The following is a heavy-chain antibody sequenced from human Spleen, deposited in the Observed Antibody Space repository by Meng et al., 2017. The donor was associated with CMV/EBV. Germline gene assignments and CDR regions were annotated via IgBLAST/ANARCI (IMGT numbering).Heavy chain of an antibody. CDR3: ASLRGYTYGLADNWLDP. CDR1: GFSFSAYP. V-gene: IGHV3-21*01. D-gene: IGHD5-18*01. J-gene: IGHJ5*02. CDR2: ISSSSRYM. Sequence: GESLKISCAASGFSFSAYPMNWVRQAPGKGLEWVSYISSSSRYMYYADSVRGRFTISRDNAKSSLFLEMNSLRADDTAVYYCASLRGYTYGLADNWLDPWGQGTLVTVSS.